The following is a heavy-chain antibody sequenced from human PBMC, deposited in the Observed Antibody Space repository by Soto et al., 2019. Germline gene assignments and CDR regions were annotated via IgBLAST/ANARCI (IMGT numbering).Heavy chain of an antibody. V-gene: IGHV4-34*01. CDR2: INHSGST. Sequence: QVQLQQWGAGLLKPSETLSLTCAVYGGSFSGYYWSWIRQPPGKGLEWIGEINHSGSTNYNPSLKRRVTISVDTSKNQFSLELSSVTAADTAVYYCARARYYYGSGSYDYWGQGTLVTVSS. D-gene: IGHD3-10*01. CDR3: ARARYYYGSGSYDY. J-gene: IGHJ4*02. CDR1: GGSFSGYY.